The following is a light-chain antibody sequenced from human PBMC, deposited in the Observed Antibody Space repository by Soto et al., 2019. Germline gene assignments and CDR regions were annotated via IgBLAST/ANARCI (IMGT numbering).Light chain of an antibody. CDR2: QAS. Sequence: DIQMTQSPSTLSASVGDRVTITCRASQTVVNLAWYQQKPGKVPKLLIFQASTLETGVPSRFSGSGAGTEFTLSITNLQPDDFATYYCQHYDVYPYTFGQGTKLEIK. CDR1: QTVVNL. CDR3: QHYDVYPYT. J-gene: IGKJ2*01. V-gene: IGKV1-5*01.